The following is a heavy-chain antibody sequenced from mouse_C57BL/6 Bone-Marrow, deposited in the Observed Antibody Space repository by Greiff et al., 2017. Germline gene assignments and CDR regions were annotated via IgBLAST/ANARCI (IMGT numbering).Heavy chain of an antibody. V-gene: IGHV5-12*01. J-gene: IGHJ4*01. CDR2: ISNGGGST. CDR3: ASSYGSSGGYYYAMDY. D-gene: IGHD1-1*01. Sequence: EVHLVESGGGLVQPGGSLKLSCAASGFTFSDYYMYWVRQTPEKRLEWVAYISNGGGSTYYPDTVKGRFTISRDNAKNTLYLQMSRLKSEDTAMYYCASSYGSSGGYYYAMDYWGQGTSVTVSS. CDR1: GFTFSDYY.